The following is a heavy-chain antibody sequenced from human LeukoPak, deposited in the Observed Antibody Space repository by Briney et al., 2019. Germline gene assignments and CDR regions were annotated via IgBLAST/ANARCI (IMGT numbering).Heavy chain of an antibody. Sequence: PGGSLGLSCAASGFIFGSYSMNWVRHVPGRGLEWVSSISSSSTYIHYADSLEGRFTISRDNARNSLYLQINSLRVEDTAVYYCARVQRGEMATFDYWGQGILVSVSS. CDR1: GFIFGSYS. D-gene: IGHD5-24*01. V-gene: IGHV3-21*01. CDR2: ISSSSTYI. J-gene: IGHJ4*02. CDR3: ARVQRGEMATFDY.